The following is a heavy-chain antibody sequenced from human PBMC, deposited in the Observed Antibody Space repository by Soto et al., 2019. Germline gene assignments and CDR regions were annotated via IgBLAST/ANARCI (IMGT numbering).Heavy chain of an antibody. CDR3: VKRSLLVAPT. CDR1: GRTFSINADF. D-gene: IGHD2-21*01. Sequence: PSETLSLTCTVSGRTFSINADFWYLAWIRQPPGKGLEWIGSIDNGGNTYYNPPLKSRVIISADTSKNQFSLSLNSVTAADTAVYYRVKRSLLVAPTWGQGLLVTVSA. CDR2: IDNGGNT. V-gene: IGHV4-39*01. J-gene: IGHJ4*02.